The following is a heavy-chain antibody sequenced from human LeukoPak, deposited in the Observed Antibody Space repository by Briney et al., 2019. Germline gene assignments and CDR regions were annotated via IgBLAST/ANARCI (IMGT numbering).Heavy chain of an antibody. V-gene: IGHV5-51*01. CDR3: ASLDGSGPFGY. CDR1: GYSFTSCW. J-gene: IGHJ4*02. CDR2: IYPCDSDT. D-gene: IGHD6-19*01. Sequence: GESLKISCKGSGYSFTSCWIVWVRQMPGKGLEWMGIIYPCDSDTRYNPSFQDQVTISADKSISTAYLQWSSLKGSDTAMYCCASLDGSGPFGYWGQGTLVTVPS.